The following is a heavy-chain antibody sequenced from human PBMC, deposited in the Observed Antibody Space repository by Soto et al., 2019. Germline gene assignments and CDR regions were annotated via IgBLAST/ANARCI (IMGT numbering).Heavy chain of an antibody. CDR1: GGSISSYY. Sequence: QVQLQESGPGLVKPSETLSLTCTVSGGSISSYYWSWIRQPPGKGLEWIGYIYYSGSTNYNPSLKSRVTISVDTSKNQFSRKLSSVTAADTAVYYCARADDYCGGDCYLPYYFDYWGQGTLVTVSS. CDR2: IYYSGST. D-gene: IGHD2-21*02. J-gene: IGHJ4*02. CDR3: ARADDYCGGDCYLPYYFDY. V-gene: IGHV4-59*01.